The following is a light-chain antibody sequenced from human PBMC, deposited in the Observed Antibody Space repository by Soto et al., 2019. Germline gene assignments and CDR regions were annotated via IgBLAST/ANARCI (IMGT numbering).Light chain of an antibody. CDR1: QSINIW. CDR3: QEYNSYTWT. J-gene: IGKJ1*01. CDR2: DAS. Sequence: DIQMTQSPSPLSASVGDRVTITCRASQSINIWLAWYQQKAGKAPKLLIYDASTLESGVPSRFSGSGSRTEFTLTISSLQPDDVATYYCQEYNSYTWTFGHGTKVDIK. V-gene: IGKV1-5*01.